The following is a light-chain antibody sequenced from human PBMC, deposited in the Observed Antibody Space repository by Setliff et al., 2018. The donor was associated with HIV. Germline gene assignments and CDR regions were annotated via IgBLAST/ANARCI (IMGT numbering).Light chain of an antibody. CDR3: TPYSSRSTPYV. CDR2: EVS. CDR1: SSDVGGFNY. V-gene: IGLV2-14*01. Sequence: QSALAQPASVSGSPGQSITISCTGTSSDVGGFNYVSWYQHHPGKAPKLMIYEVSNRPSGVSNRFSGSKSGNTASLTISGLQAEDEADYYCTPYSSRSTPYVFGTGTKVTVL. J-gene: IGLJ1*01.